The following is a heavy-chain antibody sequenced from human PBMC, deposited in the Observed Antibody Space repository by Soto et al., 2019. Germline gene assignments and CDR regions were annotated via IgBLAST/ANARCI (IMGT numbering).Heavy chain of an antibody. CDR3: ARDKRVTMIGGWFDP. D-gene: IGHD3-22*01. CDR2: IYHSGKT. CDR1: GYSISSGYY. V-gene: IGHV4-38-2*02. J-gene: IGHJ5*02. Sequence: SETLSLTCVVSGYSISSGYYWAWVRQPPGKELEWIGRIYHSGKTYYKPSLRSRVTVSVDTSKNQFSMKLISVTAADTAVYYCARDKRVTMIGGWFDPWGQGTLVTVSS.